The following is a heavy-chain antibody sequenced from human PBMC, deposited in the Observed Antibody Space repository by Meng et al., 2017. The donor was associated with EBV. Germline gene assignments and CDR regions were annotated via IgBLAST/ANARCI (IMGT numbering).Heavy chain of an antibody. Sequence: QVQLVELGGGVVQPGRSLRLSCAVSGFTFSGYAMHWVRQAPGKGLDWVAFISYDWSNEWYAGSVKGRFTISRDNSKNTLSLQMNSLRPEDTAIYYCARERTGYYAEYWGQGTLVTVSS. CDR3: ARERTGYYAEY. D-gene: IGHD3/OR15-3a*01. CDR2: ISYDWSNE. CDR1: GFTFSGYA. J-gene: IGHJ4*02. V-gene: IGHV3-30-3*01.